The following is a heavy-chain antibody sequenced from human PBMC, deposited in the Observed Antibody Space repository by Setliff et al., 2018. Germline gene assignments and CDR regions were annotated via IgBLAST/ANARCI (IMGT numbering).Heavy chain of an antibody. Sequence: SETLSLTCTVSGGSMTYYYWSWVRQPPGKGLEWIGNIFHGESISYNPSPKSRVTISVDTSKNQVSLKVRSVTAADTAVYFCARHRTIPVTTTNYYYHMDVWGKGTTVTVSS. J-gene: IGHJ6*04. D-gene: IGHD4-17*01. V-gene: IGHV4-59*08. CDR2: IFHGESI. CDR1: GGSMTYYY. CDR3: ARHRTIPVTTTNYYYHMDV.